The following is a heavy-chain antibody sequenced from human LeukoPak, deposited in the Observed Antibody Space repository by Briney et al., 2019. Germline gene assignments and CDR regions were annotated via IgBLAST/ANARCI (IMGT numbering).Heavy chain of an antibody. CDR3: ARENYYDSSGYYYDIFDY. CDR2: ISSSGTTM. J-gene: IGHJ4*02. D-gene: IGHD3-22*01. Sequence: GGSLRLSCGASGFTFSNYYMSWIRQAPGKGLEGVSYISSSGTTMYYADSVKGRFIISRDNAKNSLYLQMNSLRAEDTAVYYCARENYYDSSGYYYDIFDYWGQGTLVTVSS. V-gene: IGHV3-11*04. CDR1: GFTFSNYY.